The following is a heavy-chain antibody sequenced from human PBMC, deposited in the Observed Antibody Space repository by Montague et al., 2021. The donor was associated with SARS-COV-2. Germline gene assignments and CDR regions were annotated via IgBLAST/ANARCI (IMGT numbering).Heavy chain of an antibody. D-gene: IGHD3-16*01. J-gene: IGHJ6*02. CDR2: IYYSGDT. V-gene: IGHV4-59*01. Sequence: SETLSLTCTVSGGSISSYYWSWIWQPPGKGLEWIGYIYYSGDTNXXPSLKSRVPISVDMSKNQFSLKLSSVTAADTAVYYCARVPFVGRPFMNYYYGMDVWGQGTTVTVSS. CDR3: ARVPFVGRPFMNYYYGMDV. CDR1: GGSISSYY.